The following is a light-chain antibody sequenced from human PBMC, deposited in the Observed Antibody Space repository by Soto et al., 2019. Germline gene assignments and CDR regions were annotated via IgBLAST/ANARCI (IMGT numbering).Light chain of an antibody. V-gene: IGLV2-14*01. CDR1: SNDVGGYNY. Sequence: QSVLTQPASVSGSPGQSITISCTGTSNDVGGYNYVSWYQQHPGKAPKFIIYDVSNRPSGVSNRFSGSKSGNTASLTISGLQAEDEADYYCSSYTTSNTRQIVFGTGTKVT. CDR2: DVS. J-gene: IGLJ1*01. CDR3: SSYTTSNTRQIV.